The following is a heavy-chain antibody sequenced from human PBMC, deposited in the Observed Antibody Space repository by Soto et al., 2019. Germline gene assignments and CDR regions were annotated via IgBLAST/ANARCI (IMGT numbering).Heavy chain of an antibody. J-gene: IGHJ4*02. CDR1: GFTFSNYW. Sequence: EVQLVESGGGLVQPGGSLRLSCAASGFTFSNYWMSWVRQAPGKGLEWVANLKQDGTEKYYVDSVKGRFTISRDNAQNTLYLQMNSLTAGDTAVYYCARDKDYGDYRIDYRGQGTLVTVSS. CDR2: LKQDGTEK. D-gene: IGHD4-17*01. V-gene: IGHV3-7*01. CDR3: ARDKDYGDYRIDY.